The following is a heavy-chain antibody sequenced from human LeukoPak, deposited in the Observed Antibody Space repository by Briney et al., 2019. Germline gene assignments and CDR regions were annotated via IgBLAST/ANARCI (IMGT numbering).Heavy chain of an antibody. CDR1: GFTFSSYG. V-gene: IGHV3-30*18. CDR3: AKDEDHDYGDYYFDS. J-gene: IGHJ4*02. Sequence: QPGRSLRLSCAASGFTFSSYGMHWVRQAPGKGLEWVAGISYDGSNKYYADSVKGRFTISRDDSKSTLYLQMNSLRAEDTAVYYCAKDEDHDYGDYYFDSWGQGTLVTVSS. D-gene: IGHD4-17*01. CDR2: ISYDGSNK.